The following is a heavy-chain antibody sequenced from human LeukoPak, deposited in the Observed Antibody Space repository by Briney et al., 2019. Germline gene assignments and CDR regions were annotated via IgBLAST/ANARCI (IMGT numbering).Heavy chain of an antibody. J-gene: IGHJ4*02. D-gene: IGHD1-26*01. CDR2: ISYSGST. V-gene: IGHV4-59*01. CDR3: ARENSGSYYQFDC. Sequence: SETLSLTCTVSGGSISSYYWNWIRQPPGKGLEWIGYISYSGSTNYNPSLKSRVTISVDTSKNQFSLKLTSVTAADTAVYYCARENSGSYYQFDCWGQGTLVTVSS. CDR1: GGSISSYY.